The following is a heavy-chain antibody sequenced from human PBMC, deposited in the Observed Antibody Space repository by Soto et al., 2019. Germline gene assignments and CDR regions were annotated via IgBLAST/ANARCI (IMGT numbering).Heavy chain of an antibody. CDR3: AKDTADSYGFIFGAFDI. D-gene: IGHD3-10*01. J-gene: IGHJ3*02. V-gene: IGHV3-9*01. CDR2: ISWNSGSI. Sequence: GGSLRLSCAASGFTFDDYAMHWVRQAPGKGLEWVSGISWNSGSIGYADSVKGRFTISRDNAKNSLYLQMNSLRAEDTALYYCAKDTADSYGFIFGAFDIWGQRTMVTVSS. CDR1: GFTFDDYA.